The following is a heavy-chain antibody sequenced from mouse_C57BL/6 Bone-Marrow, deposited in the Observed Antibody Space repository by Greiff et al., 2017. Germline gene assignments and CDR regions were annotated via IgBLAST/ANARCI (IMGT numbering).Heavy chain of an antibody. J-gene: IGHJ4*01. D-gene: IGHD1-1*01. CDR1: GYTFTSYW. Sequence: VQLQESGAELAKPGASVKLSCKASGYTFTSYWMHWVKQRPGQGLEWIGYINPSSGYTKYNQKFKDKDTLTADKSSSTAYMQLSSLTYEDSAVYYCARTPMYYYGSRDAMDYWGQGTSVTVSS. CDR3: ARTPMYYYGSRDAMDY. CDR2: INPSSGYT. V-gene: IGHV1-7*01.